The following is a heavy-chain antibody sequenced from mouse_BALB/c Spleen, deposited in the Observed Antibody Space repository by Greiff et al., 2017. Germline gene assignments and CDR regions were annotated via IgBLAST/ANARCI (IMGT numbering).Heavy chain of an antibody. Sequence: EVQLQQSGPGLVKPSQSLSLTCSVTGYSITSGYYWNWIRQFPGNKLEWMGYISYDGSNNYNPSLKNRISITRDTSKNQFFLKLNSVTTEDTATYYCAIYGSSYAMDYWGQGTSVTVSS. J-gene: IGHJ4*01. CDR1: GYSITSGYY. D-gene: IGHD1-1*01. V-gene: IGHV3-6*02. CDR2: ISYDGSN. CDR3: AIYGSSYAMDY.